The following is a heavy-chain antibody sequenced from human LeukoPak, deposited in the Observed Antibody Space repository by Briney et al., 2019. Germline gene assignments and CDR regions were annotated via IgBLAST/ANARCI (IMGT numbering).Heavy chain of an antibody. CDR3: ARVGGATTFYFDY. J-gene: IGHJ4*02. Sequence: SVKVSCKASGYTFTGYYMHWVRQAPGQGLEWMGWINPNSGGTNYAQKFQGRVTMTRDTSISTAYMELSRLRSDDTAVYYCARVGGATTFYFDYWGQGTLVPVSS. CDR2: INPNSGGT. D-gene: IGHD1-26*01. V-gene: IGHV1-2*02. CDR1: GYTFTGYY.